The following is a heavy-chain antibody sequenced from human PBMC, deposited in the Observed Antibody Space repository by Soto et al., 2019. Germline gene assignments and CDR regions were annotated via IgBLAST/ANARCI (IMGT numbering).Heavy chain of an antibody. CDR1: GGSISNYY. Sequence: SETLSLTCTVSGGSISNYYWSWIRQPPGRGLEWIGHIFYSGSTNYNPALKSRVTRSVDTSESQFSLKLSSVTAADTAVYYCAKDSGYNYGYFRWFDPWGQGTLVTVSS. J-gene: IGHJ5*02. D-gene: IGHD5-18*01. V-gene: IGHV4-59*01. CDR2: IFYSGST. CDR3: AKDSGYNYGYFRWFDP.